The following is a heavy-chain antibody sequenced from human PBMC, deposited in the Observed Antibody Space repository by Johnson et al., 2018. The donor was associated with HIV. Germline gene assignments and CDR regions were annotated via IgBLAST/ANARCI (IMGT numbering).Heavy chain of an antibody. D-gene: IGHD2-8*01. V-gene: IGHV3-20*04. J-gene: IGHJ3*01. CDR3: ATRGFYCTDGVCHGVFDF. CDR1: GFTFDDYG. CDR2: INWNGGTT. Sequence: VQLVESGGGVMRPGGSLRLACEASGFTFDDYGMSWVRQAPGKGLEWVSGINWNGGTTGYADSVKGRFSISRDNAKKSLYLQMNSLRAEDTALYYCATRGFYCTDGVCHGVFDFWGQGTVVSVSS.